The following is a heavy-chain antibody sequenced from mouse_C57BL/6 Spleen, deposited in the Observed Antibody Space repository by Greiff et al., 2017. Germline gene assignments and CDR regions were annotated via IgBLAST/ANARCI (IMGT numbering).Heavy chain of an antibody. CDR1: GYTFTSYW. D-gene: IGHD1-1*01. CDR3: VTTVVANPLYYFDY. CDR2: IYPGSGST. J-gene: IGHJ2*01. V-gene: IGHV1-55*01. Sequence: VQLQQPGAELVKPGASVKMSCKASGYTFTSYWITWVKQRPGQGLEWIGDIYPGSGSTNYNEKFKSKATLTVDTSSSTAYMQLSSLTSEDSAVYYCVTTVVANPLYYFDYWGQGTTLTVSS.